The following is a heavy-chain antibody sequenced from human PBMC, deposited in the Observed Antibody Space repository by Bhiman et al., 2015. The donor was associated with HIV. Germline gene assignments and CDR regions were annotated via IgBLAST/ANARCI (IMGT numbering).Heavy chain of an antibody. CDR2: ISSSSSYI. CDR1: GFTFSSYS. V-gene: IGHV3-21*01. Sequence: EVQLVESGGGLVKPGGSLRLSCAASGFTFSSYSMNWVRQAPGKGLEWVSSISSSSSYIYYADSVKGRFTISRDNAKNSLYLQMNSLRAEDTSVYYCARDESQGAFDIWGQGTMVTVSS. J-gene: IGHJ3*02. CDR3: ARDESQGAFDI.